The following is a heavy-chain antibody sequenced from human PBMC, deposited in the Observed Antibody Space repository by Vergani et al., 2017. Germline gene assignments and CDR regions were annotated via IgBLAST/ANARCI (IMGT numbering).Heavy chain of an antibody. V-gene: IGHV4-34*01. CDR3: ARAKVADY. Sequence: QVQLQQWGAGLLKPSETLSLTCAVYGGSFSGYYWSWIRQPPGKGLEWIGEINHSGSTNYNPSLTSRVTISVDTSKNQFSLKLSSVTAADPAVYYCARAKVADYWGQGTLVTVSS. J-gene: IGHJ4*02. CDR2: INHSGST. CDR1: GGSFSGYY. D-gene: IGHD2-15*01.